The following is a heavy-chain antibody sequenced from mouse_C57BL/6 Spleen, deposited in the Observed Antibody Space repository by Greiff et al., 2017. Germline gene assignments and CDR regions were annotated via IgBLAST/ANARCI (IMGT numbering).Heavy chain of an antibody. CDR1: GYSFSSYW. CDR2: IYPGDGDT. CDR3: ARITTVVATDWYCDV. J-gene: IGHJ1*03. D-gene: IGHD1-1*01. V-gene: IGHV1-80*01. Sequence: QVQLQQSGAELVKPGASVKISCKASGYSFSSYWMNWVKQRPGKGLEWIGQIYPGDGDTNYNGKVKGKATLTADKSSSTAYMQLSSLTSEYPAVYFCARITTVVATDWYCDVWGTGTTVTVSS.